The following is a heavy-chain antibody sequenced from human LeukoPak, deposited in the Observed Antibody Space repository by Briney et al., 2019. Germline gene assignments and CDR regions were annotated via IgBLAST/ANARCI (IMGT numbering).Heavy chain of an antibody. CDR2: IYYSGST. J-gene: IGHJ4*02. CDR1: GGSISSYY. V-gene: IGHV4-59*01. Sequence: SETLSLTCTVSGGSISSYYWSWIRQPPGKGLEWIGYIYYSGSTNYNPSLKSRVTISVDTSKNQFSLKLSSVTAADTAVYYCARDRGDFWSDYYILDYWGQGTLVTVSS. D-gene: IGHD3-3*01. CDR3: ARDRGDFWSDYYILDY.